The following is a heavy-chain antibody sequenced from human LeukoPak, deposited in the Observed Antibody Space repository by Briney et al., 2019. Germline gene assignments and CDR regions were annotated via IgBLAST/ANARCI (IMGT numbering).Heavy chain of an antibody. CDR2: MNPNSGNT. CDR1: GYTFTSYD. J-gene: IGHJ4*02. D-gene: IGHD3-9*01. CDR3: ARGLPDILTGYLNYFDY. V-gene: IGHV1-8*01. Sequence: ASVKVSCKASGYTFTSYDINWVRQATGQGLEWMGWMNPNSGNTGYAQKFQGRVTMTRNTSISTAYMELSSLRSEDTAVYYCARGLPDILTGYLNYFDYWGQGTLVTVSS.